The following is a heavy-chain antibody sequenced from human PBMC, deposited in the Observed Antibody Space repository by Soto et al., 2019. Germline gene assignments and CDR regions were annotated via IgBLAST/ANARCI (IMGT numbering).Heavy chain of an antibody. CDR3: ARDPGEDGPIDY. V-gene: IGHV3-33*01. J-gene: IGHJ4*02. Sequence: GGSLRLSCTASGFRFSNYGMHWVRQAPGKGLEWVAVIWHDGKHRDYADSVKGRFTSSRDNSRDTLYLQMDSLRVEDTAVYYCARDPGEDGPIDYWGQGTLVTVSS. D-gene: IGHD3-10*01. CDR1: GFRFSNYG. CDR2: IWHDGKHR.